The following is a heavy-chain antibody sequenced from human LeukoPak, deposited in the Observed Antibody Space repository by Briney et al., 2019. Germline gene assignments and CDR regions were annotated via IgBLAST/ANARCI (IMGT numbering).Heavy chain of an antibody. D-gene: IGHD3-9*01. V-gene: IGHV4-39*07. CDR3: AINVLRYFDWLLN. CDR1: GGSISSSSYY. J-gene: IGHJ4*02. Sequence: SETLSLTCTVSGGSISSSSYYWGWIRQPPGKGLEWIGSIYYSGSTYYNPSLKSRVTISVDTSKNQFSLKLSSVTAADTAVYYCAINVLRYFDWLLNWGQGTPVTVSS. CDR2: IYYSGST.